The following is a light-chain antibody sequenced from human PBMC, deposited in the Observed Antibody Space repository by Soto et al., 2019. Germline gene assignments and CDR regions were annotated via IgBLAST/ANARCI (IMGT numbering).Light chain of an antibody. CDR2: DAS. Sequence: EIAMTQSPASLSASPGERATLSCRASQSVSTYLAWYQQKPGQAPRLLIYDASNRATGIPARFSGSGSGTDFTLTISSLHSEHFAVYDCQQYNNWPLTFGPGTKVDIK. J-gene: IGKJ3*01. CDR3: QQYNNWPLT. V-gene: IGKV3D-15*01. CDR1: QSVSTY.